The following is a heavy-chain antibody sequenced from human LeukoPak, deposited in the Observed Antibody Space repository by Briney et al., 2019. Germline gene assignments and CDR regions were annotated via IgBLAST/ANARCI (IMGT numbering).Heavy chain of an antibody. CDR3: AKSAGDWRNYFDY. Sequence: PGGSLRLSCAASGFTFISYAMSGVRQAPGKGLEWVSGISVSGGSTYYADSVKGRFTISRDNSKNTLYLQMNSLRAEDTAVYYCAKSAGDWRNYFDYWGQGTLVTVSS. J-gene: IGHJ4*02. V-gene: IGHV3-23*01. CDR2: ISVSGGST. D-gene: IGHD2-21*01. CDR1: GFTFISYA.